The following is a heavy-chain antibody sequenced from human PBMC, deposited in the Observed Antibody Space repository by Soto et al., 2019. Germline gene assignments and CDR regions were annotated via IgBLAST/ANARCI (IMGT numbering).Heavy chain of an antibody. V-gene: IGHV4-31*03. CDR1: RGSISSGDYY. Sequence: PSETLSLTCTVSRGSISSGDYYWTWIRQHPGKALEWIGYTSYSGSTYYNPSLKSRVTISVDTSRNQFSLKLRSVTAADTAVYYCARTSRSIVVVTAIPNYFDYWGLGTLVTVSS. D-gene: IGHD2-21*02. J-gene: IGHJ4*02. CDR3: ARTSRSIVVVTAIPNYFDY. CDR2: TSYSGST.